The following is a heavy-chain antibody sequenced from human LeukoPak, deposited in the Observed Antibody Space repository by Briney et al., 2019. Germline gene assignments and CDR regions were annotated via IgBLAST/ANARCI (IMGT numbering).Heavy chain of an antibody. D-gene: IGHD1-26*01. CDR1: GGSLRGYY. Sequence: SETLSLTCVGYGGSLRGYYWCWMRHPPGKGREWIGEIYHSGSTNYNPSLKSRVTISVDTSKNQFSLKLSSVTAADTAENYCARLRGGAARPFDFWGQGAMVAVSS. V-gene: IGHV4-34*01. CDR3: ARLRGGAARPFDF. CDR2: IYHSGST. J-gene: IGHJ3*01.